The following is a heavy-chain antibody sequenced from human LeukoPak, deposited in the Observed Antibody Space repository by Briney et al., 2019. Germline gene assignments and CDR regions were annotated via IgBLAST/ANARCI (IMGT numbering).Heavy chain of an antibody. D-gene: IGHD6-19*01. J-gene: IGHJ4*02. CDR2: ISSSSSTI. V-gene: IGHV3-48*01. CDR1: GFTFSSYS. CDR3: AKDSSGWYSAGCDY. Sequence: GGSLRLSCAAPGFTFSSYSMNWVRQAPGKGLEWVSYISSSSSTIYYADSVKGRFTISRDNAKNSLYLQMNSLRAEDTAVYYCAKDSSGWYSAGCDYWGQGTLVTVSS.